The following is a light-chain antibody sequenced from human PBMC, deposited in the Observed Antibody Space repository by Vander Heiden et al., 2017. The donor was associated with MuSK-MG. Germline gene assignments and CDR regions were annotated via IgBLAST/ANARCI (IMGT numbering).Light chain of an antibody. J-gene: IGLJ3*02. CDR3: CSYAGSSTWV. CDR2: EVS. Sequence: QSALTQPASVSGSPGPSIPISCTGTSSDVGSYNLVSWYPQHPGKAPKLMIYEVSKRPSGVSNRFSGSKSGNTASLTISGRQAEDEADYYCCSYAGSSTWVFGGGTKLTVL. CDR1: SSDVGSYNL. V-gene: IGLV2-23*02.